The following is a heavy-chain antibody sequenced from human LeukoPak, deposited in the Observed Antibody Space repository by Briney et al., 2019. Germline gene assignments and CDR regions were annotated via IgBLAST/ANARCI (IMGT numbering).Heavy chain of an antibody. CDR2: IYHSGST. V-gene: IGHV4-30-2*01. CDR3: AREGGNPTGGDAFDI. Sequence: SQTLSLTCAVSGGSISSGGYSWSWIRQPPGKGLEWIGYIYHSGSTYYNPSLKSRVTISVDRSKNQFSLKLSSVTAADTAVYYCAREGGNPTGGDAFDIWGQGTMVTVSS. CDR1: GGSISSGGYS. J-gene: IGHJ3*02. D-gene: IGHD4-23*01.